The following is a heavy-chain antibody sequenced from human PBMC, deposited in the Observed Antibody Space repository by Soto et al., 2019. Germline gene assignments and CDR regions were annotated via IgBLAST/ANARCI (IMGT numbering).Heavy chain of an antibody. D-gene: IGHD1-26*01. J-gene: IGHJ6*02. Sequence: GASLKVSCKASGYTFTGYYMHWVRQAPGQGLEWMGWINPNSGGTNYAQKFQGWVTMSRDTSISTAYMELSRLRSDDTAVYYCARDVGYSGSYYYYYGMDVWGQGTTVNVSS. CDR3: ARDVGYSGSYYYYYGMDV. CDR2: INPNSGGT. V-gene: IGHV1-2*04. CDR1: GYTFTGYY.